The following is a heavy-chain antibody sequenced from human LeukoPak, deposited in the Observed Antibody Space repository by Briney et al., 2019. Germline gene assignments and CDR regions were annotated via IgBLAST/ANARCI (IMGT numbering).Heavy chain of an antibody. J-gene: IGHJ3*02. CDR2: IYYSGST. Sequence: PSETLSLTCIVSGGSISSFSWSWIRQPPGKGLEWIGYIYYSGSTYYNPSLKSRLTISVDTSKNQFSLKLSSVTAADTAVYCCASTTKDYPNDAFDIWGQGTMVTVSS. CDR1: GGSISSFS. D-gene: IGHD3-16*01. V-gene: IGHV4-59*01. CDR3: ASTTKDYPNDAFDI.